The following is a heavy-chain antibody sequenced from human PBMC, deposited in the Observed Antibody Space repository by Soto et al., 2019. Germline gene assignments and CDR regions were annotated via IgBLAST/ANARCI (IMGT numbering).Heavy chain of an antibody. CDR1: GYSFTSYW. CDR2: IDPSDSYT. CDR3: ARHRGYPSGGSCYPYYYYHGMDV. D-gene: IGHD2-15*01. J-gene: IGHJ6*02. V-gene: IGHV5-10-1*01. Sequence: GESLKISCKGSGYSFTSYWISWVRQMPGKGLEWMGRIDPSDSYTNYSPSFQGHVTISADKSISTAYLQWSSLKASDTAMYYCARHRGYPSGGSCYPYYYYHGMDVWVQGPTVTVSS.